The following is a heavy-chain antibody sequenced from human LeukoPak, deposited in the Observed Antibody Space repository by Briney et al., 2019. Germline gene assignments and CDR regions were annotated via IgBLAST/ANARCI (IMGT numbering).Heavy chain of an antibody. CDR1: GFTFSSYW. CDR3: ASRTYVVAFDI. V-gene: IGHV3-7*01. Sequence: PGGSLRLSCAASGFTFSSYWMSWVRQAPGKGLEWVANIKQDGSEKYYADSVKGRFTISRDNAKNSLYLQMNSLRAEDTAVYYCASRTYVVAFDIWGQGTMVTVSS. D-gene: IGHD3-16*01. CDR2: IKQDGSEK. J-gene: IGHJ3*02.